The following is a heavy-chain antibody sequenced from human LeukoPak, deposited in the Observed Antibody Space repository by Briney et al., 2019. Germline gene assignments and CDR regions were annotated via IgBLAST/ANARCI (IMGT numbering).Heavy chain of an antibody. V-gene: IGHV3-7*01. J-gene: IGHJ4*02. Sequence: GALRLSCAASGFTFSTYRMNWVRQALGKGLEWVANIKPDGSDKYYVDSVKGRFTVSRDNAKNSLYLQVNSLRAEDTAVYYCAKGGDHWGQGTLVTVSS. D-gene: IGHD3-16*01. CDR3: AKGGDH. CDR2: IKPDGSDK. CDR1: GFTFSTYR.